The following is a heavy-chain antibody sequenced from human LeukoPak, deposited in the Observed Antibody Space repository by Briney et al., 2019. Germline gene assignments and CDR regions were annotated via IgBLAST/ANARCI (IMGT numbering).Heavy chain of an antibody. V-gene: IGHV3-23*01. J-gene: IGHJ4*01. CDR2: ISGSAGFT. CDR1: GFTLRTYA. CDR3: AKEYSGYDFDC. Sequence: GSLRLSCVASGFTLRTYAMSWVRPAPGKGREWVSAISGSAGFTYYTDAVRGRFTVSRDISTNTVFLQMDSLRAGDTAVYYCAKEYSGYDFDCWGQGTLVTVSS. D-gene: IGHD5-12*01.